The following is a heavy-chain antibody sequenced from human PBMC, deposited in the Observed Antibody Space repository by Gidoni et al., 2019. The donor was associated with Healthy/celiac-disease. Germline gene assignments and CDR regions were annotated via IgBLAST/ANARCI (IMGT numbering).Heavy chain of an antibody. D-gene: IGHD6-13*01. J-gene: IGHJ6*02. CDR3: AGAAAGIYYYYGMDV. V-gene: IGHV3-7*01. CDR1: GFTLSSYW. CDR2: IKQDGSEK. Sequence: GKLGETGGGRGQPGGSLRHYGDAAGFTLSSYWLSWVRQAPGKGLECVANIKQDGSEKYYVDSVKGRFTISIDNAKNSLYLQMNSLRAEDTAVYYCAGAAAGIYYYYGMDVWGQGTTVTISS.